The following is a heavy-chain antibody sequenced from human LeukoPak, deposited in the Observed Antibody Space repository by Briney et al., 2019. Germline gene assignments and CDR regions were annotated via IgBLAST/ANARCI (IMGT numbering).Heavy chain of an antibody. D-gene: IGHD6-19*01. J-gene: IGHJ4*02. Sequence: GGSLRLPCAASGFTFSSYAMHWVRQAPGKGLEWVAVISYDGSNKYYADSVKGRFTISRDNSKNTLYLQMNSLRAEDTAVYYCAREEVAGTFDYWGQGTLVTVSS. CDR1: GFTFSSYA. CDR3: AREEVAGTFDY. CDR2: ISYDGSNK. V-gene: IGHV3-30*04.